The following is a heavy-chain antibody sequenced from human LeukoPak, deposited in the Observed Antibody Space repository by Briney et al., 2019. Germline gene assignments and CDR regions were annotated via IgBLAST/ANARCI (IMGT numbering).Heavy chain of an antibody. J-gene: IGHJ5*02. V-gene: IGHV4-39*07. CDR3: ARKKTGWFDP. CDR1: NASISSNTYY. Sequence: SETLSLTCTVSNASISSNTYYRAWIRQPPGKGLEYIGSINYRGSTYYNPSLKSRVTLSVDTSKNQFSLKLNSVTAADTAVYYCARKKTGWFDPWGQGTLVTVSS. CDR2: INYRGST.